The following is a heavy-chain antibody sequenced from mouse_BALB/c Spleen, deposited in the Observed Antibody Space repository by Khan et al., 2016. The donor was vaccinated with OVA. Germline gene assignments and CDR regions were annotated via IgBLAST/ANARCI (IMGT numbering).Heavy chain of an antibody. Sequence: QVQLQQSGSGLVAPSQSLSITCTVSGFSLSRYNIHWVRQPPGKGLEWLGMIWGGGGTDYNSTLKSRLSISKDNSKSQVFLKMNSLQTDDTAMYYCARAYYRYDGYYAMDYWGQGTSVTVSS. CDR3: ARAYYRYDGYYAMDY. CDR1: GFSLSRYN. CDR2: IWGGGGT. D-gene: IGHD2-14*01. V-gene: IGHV2-6-4*01. J-gene: IGHJ4*01.